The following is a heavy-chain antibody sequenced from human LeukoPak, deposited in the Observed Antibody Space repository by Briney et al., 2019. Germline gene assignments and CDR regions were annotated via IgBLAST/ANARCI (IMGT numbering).Heavy chain of an antibody. J-gene: IGHJ4*02. CDR1: GGSISSYY. CDR3: AKHYMGSSYNRGCDC. V-gene: IGHV4-59*08. D-gene: IGHD3-10*01. CDR2: IYYSGST. Sequence: SSETLSLTCTVSGGSISSYYWSWIRQPPGKGLEWIGYIYYSGSTNYNPSPKSRVTISVDTSKNQFSPKLSSVTAADTAVYYCAKHYMGSSYNRGCDCWGQGTQVTVSS.